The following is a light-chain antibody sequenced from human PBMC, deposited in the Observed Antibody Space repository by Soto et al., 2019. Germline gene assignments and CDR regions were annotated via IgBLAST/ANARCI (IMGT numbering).Light chain of an antibody. Sequence: DIQMTQSPVSLSASVGDRVTITCRASQDIHRYLAWFQQKPGKAPKSLIYATSSLQLGVPSRFSGSGSGTEFTLTISRLQPEDFATYYCQQYDNFPLTIGHGTRLEMK. J-gene: IGKJ5*01. CDR3: QQYDNFPLT. CDR2: ATS. CDR1: QDIHRY. V-gene: IGKV1-16*01.